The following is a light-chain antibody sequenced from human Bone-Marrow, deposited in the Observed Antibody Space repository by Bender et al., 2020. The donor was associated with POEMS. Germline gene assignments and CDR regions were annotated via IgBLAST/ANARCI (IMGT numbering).Light chain of an antibody. CDR3: AVWDDSVSGWV. CDR1: SSNIVTNP. V-gene: IGLV1-47*02. Sequence: QSVLTQPPSASGTPGQRVIISCSGSSSNIVTNPVNWYQHLPGTAPKVLIYNTNQRPSGVPDRLSGSKSSTSASLAISGLRSEDEADYYCAVWDDSVSGWVFGGGTKLTVL. CDR2: NTN. J-gene: IGLJ3*02.